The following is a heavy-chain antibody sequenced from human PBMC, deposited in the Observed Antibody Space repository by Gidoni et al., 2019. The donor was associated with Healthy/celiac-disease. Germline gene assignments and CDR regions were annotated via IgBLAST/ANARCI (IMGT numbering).Heavy chain of an antibody. CDR2: ISGSGGST. Sequence: EVELLESGGGLVQRGGSLRLPFAASGSTFSRYAMSWVRQAPGKGLEGVSAISGSGGSTYYADSVKGRFTISRDNSKNTLYLQMNSLRAEDTAVYYCAKGPPEGYYYDSSGYYRFDYWGQGTLVTVSS. CDR3: AKGPPEGYYYDSSGYYRFDY. V-gene: IGHV3-23*01. J-gene: IGHJ4*02. CDR1: GSTFSRYA. D-gene: IGHD3-22*01.